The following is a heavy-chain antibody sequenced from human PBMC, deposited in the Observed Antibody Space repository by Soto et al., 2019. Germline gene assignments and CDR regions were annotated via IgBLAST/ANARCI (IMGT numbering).Heavy chain of an antibody. J-gene: IGHJ6*03. Sequence: GGSLRLSCAASGFTFSDYYMSWIRQAPGRGLEWVSYISGSGSSIYYADSVKGRFTISRDNAANSLFLQMNSLRAEDTAVYFCARPYCIGVSCYTIDVWGKGTTVTVSS. D-gene: IGHD2-15*01. V-gene: IGHV3-11*01. CDR2: ISGSGSSI. CDR1: GFTFSDYY. CDR3: ARPYCIGVSCYTIDV.